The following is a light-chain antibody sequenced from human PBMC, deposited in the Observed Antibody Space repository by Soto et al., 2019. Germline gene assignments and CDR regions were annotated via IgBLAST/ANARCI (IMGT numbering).Light chain of an antibody. J-gene: IGKJ1*01. Sequence: DIHMTQSPSTLSASLGDTVTVTSRASQSVSGWLAWYQQKPGEAPKLLIYDASALPRGVPSRFSGSGSGTKFTLTIASLQPDDFATYYCQQYETFSGTFGPGTKVDIK. CDR1: QSVSGW. CDR2: DAS. CDR3: QQYETFSGT. V-gene: IGKV1-5*01.